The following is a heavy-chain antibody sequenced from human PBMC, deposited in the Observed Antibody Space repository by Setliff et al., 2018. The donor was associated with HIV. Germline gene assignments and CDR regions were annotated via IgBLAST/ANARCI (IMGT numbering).Heavy chain of an antibody. CDR3: AREIPYSYGGRGHPL. J-gene: IGHJ4*02. V-gene: IGHV4-4*07. CDR2: VNRGRRT. Sequence: SETLSLTCTVSGGSISSYYWSWIRQPAGKGLEWIGEVNRGRRTNYNSSLKSRVTISIDTSRNQFSLTVSSVTAADTAVYYCAREIPYSYGGRGHPLWGQGTLVTAPQ. CDR1: GGSISSYY. D-gene: IGHD3-22*01.